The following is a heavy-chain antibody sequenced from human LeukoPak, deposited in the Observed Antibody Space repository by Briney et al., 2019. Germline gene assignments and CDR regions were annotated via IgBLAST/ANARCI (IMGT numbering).Heavy chain of an antibody. Sequence: SETLSLTCTVSGGSISSGSYYWSWIRQPAGKGLEWIGRIYTSGSTNYNPSLKSRVTISVDTSKNQFSLKLSSVTAADTAVYYCARDPHSDAFDIWGQGTMATVSS. CDR2: IYTSGST. CDR3: ARDPHSDAFDI. J-gene: IGHJ3*02. CDR1: GGSISSGSYY. D-gene: IGHD6-13*01. V-gene: IGHV4-61*02.